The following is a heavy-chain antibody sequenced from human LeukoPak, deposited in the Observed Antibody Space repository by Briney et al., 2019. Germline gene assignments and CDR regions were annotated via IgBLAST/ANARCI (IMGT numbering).Heavy chain of an antibody. J-gene: IGHJ4*02. CDR3: AKGYYYGSGSYSTFDY. V-gene: IGHV3-23*01. CDR2: ISGSGGST. Sequence: GGSLRLSCAASGFTFSSHALSWLRQAPGKGLEWVSTISGSGGSTYYADSVKGRFTISRDNSKNTLYVQMSSLRADDTGVYYCAKGYYYGSGSYSTFDYWGQGTLVTVSS. D-gene: IGHD3-10*01. CDR1: GFTFSSHA.